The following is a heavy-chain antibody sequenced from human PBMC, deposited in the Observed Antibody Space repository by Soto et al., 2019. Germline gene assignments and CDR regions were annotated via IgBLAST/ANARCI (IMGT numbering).Heavy chain of an antibody. Sequence: PSETLSLTCTVSGGSMTSNNYYRGWVRQTPGKGLEYIGSIHYRGSTCYNKSLKSRVAISVDTSKNNFSLRVSSVTAADTAMYFCARLFDYCDYEDFGIWGQGTMVTVSS. CDR2: IHYRGST. CDR1: GGSMTSNNYY. V-gene: IGHV4-39*02. CDR3: ARLFDYCDYEDFGI. J-gene: IGHJ3*02. D-gene: IGHD4-17*01.